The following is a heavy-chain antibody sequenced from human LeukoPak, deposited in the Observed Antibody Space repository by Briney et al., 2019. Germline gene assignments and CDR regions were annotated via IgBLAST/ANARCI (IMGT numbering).Heavy chain of an antibody. D-gene: IGHD1-1*01. Sequence: FTSSASGFTFNGSWMKWVRQSPGKGLEWVANMDPSGSQTRYVDSVKGRFTISKDDPGTSLYLEMHSLRAEDAAIYYCAVWTSGNYWGQGALVTVSS. J-gene: IGHJ4*02. CDR2: MDPSGSQT. V-gene: IGHV3-7*01. CDR1: GFTFNGSW. CDR3: AVWTSGNY.